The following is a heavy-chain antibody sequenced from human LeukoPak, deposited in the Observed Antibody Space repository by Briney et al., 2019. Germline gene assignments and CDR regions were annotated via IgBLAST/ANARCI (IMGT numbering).Heavy chain of an antibody. Sequence: SETLSLTCTVSGGSISTYYWSWIRQPPGKGLEWIGFIYYTGSTNYNPSLKSRVIMSVDTSKNQFSLKLSSVTAADTAVYYCARGGWNKFDYWGQGTLVTVSS. CDR2: IYYTGST. D-gene: IGHD3-22*01. J-gene: IGHJ4*02. V-gene: IGHV4-59*01. CDR3: ARGGWNKFDY. CDR1: GGSISTYY.